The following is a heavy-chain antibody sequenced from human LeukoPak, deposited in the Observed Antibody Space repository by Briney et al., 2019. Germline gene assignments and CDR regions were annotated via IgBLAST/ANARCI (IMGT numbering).Heavy chain of an antibody. V-gene: IGHV1-2*02. CDR2: TNPNSGGT. J-gene: IGHJ3*02. CDR3: AREPWGSPSDAFDI. CDR1: GYTFTGYY. D-gene: IGHD3-16*01. Sequence: ASVKVSCKASGYTFTGYYMHWVRQAPGQGLEWMGWTNPNSGGTNYAQKFQGRVTMTRDTFISTAYMELSRLRSDDTAVYYCAREPWGSPSDAFDIWGQGTMVTVSS.